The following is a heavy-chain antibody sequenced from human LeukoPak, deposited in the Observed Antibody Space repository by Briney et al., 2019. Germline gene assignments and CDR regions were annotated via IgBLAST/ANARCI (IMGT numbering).Heavy chain of an antibody. CDR2: IYVGDSDT. Sequence: GESLKISCKGSGYSFTSYWIGWVRQMPGKNLEWMGIIYVGDSDTRYSPSFQGQVTISVDKSINTAYLQWSSLKASDSAMYYCARRPLLYGSGSYWDHWGQGTLVTVSS. CDR3: ARRPLLYGSGSYWDH. V-gene: IGHV5-51*01. J-gene: IGHJ4*02. D-gene: IGHD3-10*01. CDR1: GYSFTSYW.